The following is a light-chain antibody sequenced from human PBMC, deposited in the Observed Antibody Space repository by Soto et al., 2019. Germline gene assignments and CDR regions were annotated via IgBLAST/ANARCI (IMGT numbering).Light chain of an antibody. J-gene: IGLJ3*02. Sequence: QSVLTQPPSASGTPGQRVTISCSGSNSNIGSNPVHWYQQFPGTAPKVLIYSNYQRPSGVPDRFSGSKSGTSASLAISGLQSEDEADYYCCSCVSGSPFDVLFGGGTKLTVL. CDR1: NSNIGSNP. V-gene: IGLV1-44*01. CDR3: CSCVSGSPFDVL. CDR2: SNY.